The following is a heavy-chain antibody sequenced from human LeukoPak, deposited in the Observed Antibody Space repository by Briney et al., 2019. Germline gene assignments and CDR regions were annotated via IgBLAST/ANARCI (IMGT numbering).Heavy chain of an antibody. CDR3: ARSVPYGTTWYGRSDF. D-gene: IGHD6-13*01. CDR2: IRQDGNTK. V-gene: IGHV3-7*03. Sequence: GGSLRLSCAAAGFPFNSYWMTWVRQAPGKGLEWVANIRQDGNTKHYLDSVKGRFTISRGNAMNSLYLQMNSLRAEDTAIYYCARSVPYGTTWYGRSDFWGQGTQVTVSS. J-gene: IGHJ4*02. CDR1: GFPFNSYW.